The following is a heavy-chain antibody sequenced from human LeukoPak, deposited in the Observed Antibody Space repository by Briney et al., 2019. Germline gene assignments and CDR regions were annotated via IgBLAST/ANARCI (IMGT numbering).Heavy chain of an antibody. V-gene: IGHV5-51*01. CDR1: GYIFTSQW. CDR3: ARLRNTKNWFDP. CDR2: IYPGDSDT. Sequence: GESLKISCKVSGYIFTSQWIGWVRQMPGKGLEWMGIIYPGDSDTRYSQSFQGQVTISADKSISTAYLQWSSLKASDTAMYYCARLRNTKNWFDPWGQGTLVTVPS. J-gene: IGHJ5*02.